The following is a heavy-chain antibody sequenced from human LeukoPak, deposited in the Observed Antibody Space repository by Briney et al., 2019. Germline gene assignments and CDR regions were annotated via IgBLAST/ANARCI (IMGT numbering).Heavy chain of an antibody. Sequence: GASVKVSCKASGYTFTSYGISWVRQAPGQGLEWMGWISAYNGNTNYAQKLQGRVTMTTDTSTSTAYMELRSLRSDDTAVYYCARAAAAFPRQAVWGSYSYPDYWGQGTLVTVSS. V-gene: IGHV1-18*01. CDR1: GYTFTSYG. J-gene: IGHJ4*02. CDR2: ISAYNGNT. D-gene: IGHD3-16*02. CDR3: ARAAAAFPRQAVWGSYSYPDY.